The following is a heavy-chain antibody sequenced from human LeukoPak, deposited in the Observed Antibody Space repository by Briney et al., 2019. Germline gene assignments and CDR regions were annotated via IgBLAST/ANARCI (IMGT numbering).Heavy chain of an antibody. CDR3: AGGYYDSNGYYQIYYYYYMDV. J-gene: IGHJ6*03. CDR1: GFTFSSYA. Sequence: PGGSLRLSCAASGFTFSSYAMHWVRQAPGKGLEYVSAISSNGGSTYYANSVKGRFTISRDSSKNTLYLQMGSLRAEDMAVYYCAGGYYDSNGYYQIYYYYYMDVWGKGTTVTVSS. CDR2: ISSNGGST. V-gene: IGHV3-64*01. D-gene: IGHD3-22*01.